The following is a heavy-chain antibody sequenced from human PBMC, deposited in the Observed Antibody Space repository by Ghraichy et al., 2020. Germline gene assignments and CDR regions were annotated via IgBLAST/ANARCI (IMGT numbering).Heavy chain of an antibody. J-gene: IGHJ6*02. CDR2: TYYRSKWYN. CDR1: GDSVSSNSAA. Sequence: SQTLSLTCAISGDSVSSNSAAWNWIRQSPSRRLEWLGRTYYRSKWYNDYAESVKSRITINPDTSKNQFSLQLNSVTPEDTAAYYCARTYYGSGTYPRGGMDVWGQGTTVTVSS. V-gene: IGHV6-1*01. CDR3: ARTYYGSGTYPRGGMDV. D-gene: IGHD3-10*01.